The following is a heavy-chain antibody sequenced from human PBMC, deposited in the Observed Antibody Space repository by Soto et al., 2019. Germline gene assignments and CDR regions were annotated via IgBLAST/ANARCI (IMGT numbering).Heavy chain of an antibody. Sequence: SGPTLVNPTQTLTLTCTFSGFSLNTSGVGVGWIRQPPGKALEWLALIYWDDDKRYSPSLKSRLTITKDTSKNQVVLTMTNMDPVDTATYYCAHRRVNLKYQLLRISWFDPWGQGTLVTVSS. CDR3: AHRRVNLKYQLLRISWFDP. D-gene: IGHD2-2*01. CDR2: IYWDDDK. J-gene: IGHJ5*02. CDR1: GFSLNTSGVG. V-gene: IGHV2-5*02.